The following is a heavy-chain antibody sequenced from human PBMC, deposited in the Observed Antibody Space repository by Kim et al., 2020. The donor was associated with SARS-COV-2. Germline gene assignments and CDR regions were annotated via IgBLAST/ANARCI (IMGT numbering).Heavy chain of an antibody. D-gene: IGHD1-20*01. CDR3: AKDVSRLRINWFDP. Sequence: ADAVKCRFTIARDNRKNTLYLQMNSLSAEDTAVYYCAKDVSRLRINWFDPWGQGPLVTVSS. J-gene: IGHJ5*02. V-gene: IGHV3-23*01.